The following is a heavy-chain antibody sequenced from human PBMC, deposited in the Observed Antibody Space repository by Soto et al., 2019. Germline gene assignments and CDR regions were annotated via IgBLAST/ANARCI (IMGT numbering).Heavy chain of an antibody. Sequence: GGSLRLSCAASGFTVSSNYMSLVRQAPGKGLEWVSVIYSGGSTYYADSVKGRFTISRDNSKNTLYLQMNSLRAEDTAVYYCARVIAAAGKNYYYYYGMDVWGQGTTVTVSS. CDR1: GFTVSSNY. CDR2: IYSGGST. D-gene: IGHD6-13*01. CDR3: ARVIAAAGKNYYYYYGMDV. V-gene: IGHV3-53*01. J-gene: IGHJ6*02.